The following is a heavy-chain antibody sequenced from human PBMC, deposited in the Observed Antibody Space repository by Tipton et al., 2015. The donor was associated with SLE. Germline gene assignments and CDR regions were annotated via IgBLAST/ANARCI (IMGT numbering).Heavy chain of an antibody. D-gene: IGHD3-3*01. CDR3: ARDSSTIFGVVIPFDY. J-gene: IGHJ4*02. V-gene: IGHV3-48*01. CDR1: GFTFSSYS. Sequence: GSLRLSCAASGFTFSSYSMNWVRQAPGKGLEWVSYISSSSSTIYYADSVKGRFTISRDNAKNSLYPQMNSLRAEDTAVYYCARDSSTIFGVVIPFDYWGQGTLVTVSS. CDR2: ISSSSSTI.